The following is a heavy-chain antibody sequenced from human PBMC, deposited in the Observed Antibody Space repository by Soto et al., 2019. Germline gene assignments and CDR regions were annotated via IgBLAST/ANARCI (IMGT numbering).Heavy chain of an antibody. CDR1: GGSISSISHS. Sequence: KPSETLSLTCTVSGGSISSISHSWGWIRQSPGQGLEWIGNIFYNGITYYNPSLKSRVTISADTSKNHFSLKLRPVTVADTAVYSCASLVTGPQYCFDFWGQGSLVTVSS. D-gene: IGHD1-1*01. V-gene: IGHV4-39*02. J-gene: IGHJ4*02. CDR3: ASLVTGPQYCFDF. CDR2: IFYNGIT.